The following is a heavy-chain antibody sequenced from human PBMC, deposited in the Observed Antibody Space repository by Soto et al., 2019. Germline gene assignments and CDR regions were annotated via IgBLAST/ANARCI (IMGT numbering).Heavy chain of an antibody. CDR3: ARRHYCRGDCTINPDYSYGMDV. D-gene: IGHD2-21*02. J-gene: IGHJ6*02. V-gene: IGHV5-51*01. CDR2: ICPGYSII. Sequence: EVQVVQSGAEVKEPGESLKISCKGSGYIFTDHCIVWVRQMAGKGLEWVGSICPGYSIIIYSPSVQGEVTISADMSINTAYMQWSSLNASETAIYYCARRHYCRGDCTINPDYSYGMDVWGQGTTVTVSS. CDR1: GYIFTDHC.